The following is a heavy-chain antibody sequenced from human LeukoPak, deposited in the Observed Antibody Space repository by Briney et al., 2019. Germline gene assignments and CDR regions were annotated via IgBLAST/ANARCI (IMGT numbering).Heavy chain of an antibody. J-gene: IGHJ3*02. Sequence: PSETLSLTCTVSGGSICSSSYYWGWIRQPPGKGLEWIASIYDSRSTYYNPSLKSRLTISVDTSKNQFSLKLTSVTAADTAIYYCARPYHYDSGSRGTAFDIWGQGTMVTVSS. CDR3: ARPYHYDSGSRGTAFDI. V-gene: IGHV4-39*01. D-gene: IGHD3-10*01. CDR1: GGSICSSSYY. CDR2: IYDSRST.